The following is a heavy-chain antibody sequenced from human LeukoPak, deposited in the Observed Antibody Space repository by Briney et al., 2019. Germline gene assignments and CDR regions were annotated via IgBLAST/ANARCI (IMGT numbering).Heavy chain of an antibody. CDR2: ISWNSGSI. V-gene: IGHV3-9*01. J-gene: IGHJ4*02. D-gene: IGHD2-15*01. CDR1: GFTFDDYA. CDR3: ARVLPSSSGGSCYDY. Sequence: SLRLSCAASGFTFDDYAMHWVRQAPGKGLEWVSGISWNSGSIGYADSVKGRFTISRDNAKNSLYLQMNSLRAEDTALYYCARVLPSSSGGSCYDYWGQGTLVTVSS.